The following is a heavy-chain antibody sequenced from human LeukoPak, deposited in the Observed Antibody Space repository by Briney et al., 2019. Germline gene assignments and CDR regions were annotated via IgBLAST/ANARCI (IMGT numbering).Heavy chain of an antibody. J-gene: IGHJ4*02. CDR1: GYSFTNYW. Sequence: GESLQISCQGSGYSFTNYWIGWVRQVPGKGLEWMGIIYPGDSDTRYSPSFQGQVTISADKSISTAYLQWSSLKASDTAMYYCARHGSVVVAGQYSPEGYWGQGTLVTVSS. CDR3: ARHGSVVVAGQYSPEGY. D-gene: IGHD6-19*01. V-gene: IGHV5-51*01. CDR2: IYPGDSDT.